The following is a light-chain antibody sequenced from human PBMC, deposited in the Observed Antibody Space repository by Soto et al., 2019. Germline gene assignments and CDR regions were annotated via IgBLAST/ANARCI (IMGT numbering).Light chain of an antibody. Sequence: QAVVTQPASVSGSPGQSVTISCTGASRDVGGYDYVSWYQQHPGKAPKLILYEVNNRPSGVSNHFSGSKSGNTASLIISGLQADDEADYYCSSYSTTSTLVFGSGTKLTVL. V-gene: IGLV2-14*01. J-gene: IGLJ1*01. CDR3: SSYSTTSTLV. CDR1: SRDVGGYDY. CDR2: EVN.